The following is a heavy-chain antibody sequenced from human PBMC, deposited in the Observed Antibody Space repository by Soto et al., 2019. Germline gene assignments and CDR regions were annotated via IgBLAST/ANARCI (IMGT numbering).Heavy chain of an antibody. V-gene: IGHV1-2*04. CDR2: INTNSGGT. CDR1: GHTFTGYY. J-gene: IGHJ6*02. CDR3: ARDRGFSDPTTVTWGYYYGMDV. D-gene: IGHD4-4*01. Sequence: GASVKVSCKASGHTFTGYYMHWVRQAPGQGLEWKGWINTNSGGTNYAQKFKGWVTMTRDTSISTAYMELSRLRSDDTSVYYCARDRGFSDPTTVTWGYYYGMDVWGQGTTVTVSS.